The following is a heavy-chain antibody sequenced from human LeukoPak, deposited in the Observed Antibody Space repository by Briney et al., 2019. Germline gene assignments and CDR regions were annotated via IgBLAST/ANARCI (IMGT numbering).Heavy chain of an antibody. CDR3: ARLAMVVAFFDY. Sequence: SETLSLTCTVSGGSISSSSYYWCWIRQPPGKGLEWIGSIYYSGSTYYNPSLKSRVTISVDTSKNQFSLKLSSVTAADTAVYYCARLAMVVAFFDYWGQGTLVTVSS. CDR1: GGSISSSSYY. V-gene: IGHV4-39*01. CDR2: IYYSGST. J-gene: IGHJ4*02. D-gene: IGHD2-15*01.